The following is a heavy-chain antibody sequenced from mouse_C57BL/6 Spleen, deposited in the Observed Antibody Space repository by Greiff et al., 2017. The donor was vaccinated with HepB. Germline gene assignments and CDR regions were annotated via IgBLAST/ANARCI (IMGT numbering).Heavy chain of an antibody. V-gene: IGHV5-17*01. CDR1: GFTFSDYG. CDR3: ARRDYSNYVEYYAMDY. CDR2: ISSGSSTI. D-gene: IGHD2-5*01. Sequence: DVKLVESGGGLVKPGGSLKLSCAASGFTFSDYGMHWVRQAPEKGLEWVAYISSGSSTIYYADTVKGRSTISRDNAKNTLFLQMTRLRSADTAMYYCARRDYSNYVEYYAMDYWGQGTSVTVSS. J-gene: IGHJ4*01.